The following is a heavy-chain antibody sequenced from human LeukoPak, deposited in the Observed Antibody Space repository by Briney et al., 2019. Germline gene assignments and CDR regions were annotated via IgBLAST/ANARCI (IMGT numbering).Heavy chain of an antibody. CDR2: IYYSGST. Sequence: PSQTLSLTCTVSGGSISSGGYYWSWIRQHPGKGLGWIGYIYYSGSTYYNPSLKSRVTISVDTSKNQFSLKLSSVTAADTAVYYCARVRMVYAMGNWFDPWGQGTLVTVSS. J-gene: IGHJ5*02. D-gene: IGHD2-8*01. V-gene: IGHV4-31*03. CDR3: ARVRMVYAMGNWFDP. CDR1: GGSISSGGYY.